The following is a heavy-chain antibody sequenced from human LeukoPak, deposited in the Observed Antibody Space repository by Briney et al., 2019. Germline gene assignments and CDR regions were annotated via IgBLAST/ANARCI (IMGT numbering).Heavy chain of an antibody. CDR2: ISGSSSTI. CDR1: GFTFSSYS. V-gene: IGHV3-48*02. J-gene: IGHJ4*02. D-gene: IGHD6-13*01. CDR3: AKRETAAAHFDY. Sequence: PGGSLRLSCTASGFTFSSYSMNWVRQAPGKGLEWVSYISGSSSTIYYADSVKGRFTVSRDTAKNSLYLQMNSLRDEDTAVYYCAKRETAAAHFDYWGQGTLVTVSS.